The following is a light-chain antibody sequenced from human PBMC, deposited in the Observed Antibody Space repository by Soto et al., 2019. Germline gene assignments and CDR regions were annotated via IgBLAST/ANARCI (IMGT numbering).Light chain of an antibody. CDR1: QGVSSTY. CDR3: QQYGSSRT. CDR2: GAS. J-gene: IGKJ1*01. V-gene: IGKV3-20*01. Sequence: EIEMTQSPGTLSLSPCARVTLXQRASQGVSSTYLAWYQQKPGQAPRLLIYGASSRATGIPDRFSGSGSGTDFTLTISRLEPEDFAVYYCQQYGSSRTFGQGTKVDIK.